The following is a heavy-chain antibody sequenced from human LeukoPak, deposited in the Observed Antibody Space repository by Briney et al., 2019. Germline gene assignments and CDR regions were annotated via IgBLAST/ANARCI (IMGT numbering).Heavy chain of an antibody. V-gene: IGHV3-33*08. D-gene: IGHD3-22*01. Sequence: GGSLRLSCAASGFTVSSSYMSGVRQAPGKGLEWVAVIWYDGSNKYYADSVKGRFTISRDNSKNTLYLQMNSLRAEDTAVYYCARDFRITMIVVAPGYWGQGTLVTVSS. CDR3: ARDFRITMIVVAPGY. J-gene: IGHJ4*02. CDR2: IWYDGSNK. CDR1: GFTVSSSY.